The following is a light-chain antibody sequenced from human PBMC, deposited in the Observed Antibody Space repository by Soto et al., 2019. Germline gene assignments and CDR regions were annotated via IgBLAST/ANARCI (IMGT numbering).Light chain of an antibody. CDR3: QHYGTSPPT. V-gene: IGKV3-20*01. Sequence: EIVMTQSPATLSVSPGERATLSCRASQSVPGSSLAWYQHKPGQSPRVLIYEASTRATGIPDRFGGSGSGTEFILTINRLEPEDFAVYYCQHYGTSPPTFGPGTKVEVK. J-gene: IGKJ1*01. CDR2: EAS. CDR1: QSVPGSS.